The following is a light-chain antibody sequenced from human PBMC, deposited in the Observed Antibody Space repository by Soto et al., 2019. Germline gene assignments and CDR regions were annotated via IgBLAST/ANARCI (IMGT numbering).Light chain of an antibody. V-gene: IGKV3-11*01. CDR2: DAS. CDR1: QSVSSS. Sequence: DIVLKQSPDTMSLSPGERATLFCRASQSVSSSLVWYQQKPGQAPRLLIYDASNRATGIPARFSGSGSGTDFTLTISSLEPVDFAVYYCQQRTNWPPWTFGQGTKVDIK. CDR3: QQRTNWPPWT. J-gene: IGKJ1*01.